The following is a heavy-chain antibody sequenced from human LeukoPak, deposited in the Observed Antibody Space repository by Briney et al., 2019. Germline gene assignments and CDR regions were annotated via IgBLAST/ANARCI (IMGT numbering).Heavy chain of an antibody. CDR2: IYHSGST. V-gene: IGHV4-30-2*01. D-gene: IGHD3-22*01. J-gene: IGHJ4*02. CDR1: GGSISSGGFS. Sequence: PSQTLSLTCAVSGGSISSGGFSWSRIRQPPGKGLEWIGYIYHSGSTYFNPSLKSRVTISVDRSKNQFSLKLSSVTAADTAVYYCASSSGYYPNKFDYWGQGTLVIVSS. CDR3: ASSSGYYPNKFDY.